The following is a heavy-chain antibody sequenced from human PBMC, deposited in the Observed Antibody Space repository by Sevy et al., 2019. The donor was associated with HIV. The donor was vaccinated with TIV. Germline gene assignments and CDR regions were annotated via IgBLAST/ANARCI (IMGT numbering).Heavy chain of an antibody. J-gene: IGHJ4*02. CDR3: AGGDTTMITGLDY. D-gene: IGHD3-16*01. Sequence: GGSLRLSCAASGLTLTTTGMSWVRQAPGKGLEWVAGVTSDGTTYYADSVRDRFTVSRDNAKNSLYLQLNSLRADDTAVFYCAGGDTTMITGLDYWGQGTLVTVSS. CDR1: GLTLTTTG. V-gene: IGHV3-23*01. CDR2: VTSDGTT.